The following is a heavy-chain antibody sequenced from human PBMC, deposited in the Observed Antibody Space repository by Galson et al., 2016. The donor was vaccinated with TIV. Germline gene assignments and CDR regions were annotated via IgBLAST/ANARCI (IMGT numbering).Heavy chain of an antibody. J-gene: IGHJ3*01. D-gene: IGHD6-19*01. CDR3: ARRHQWLGGSFDV. CDR2: IDWDGGN. Sequence: PALVKPTQTLTLTCTLSGFSLSTSGVRVSWIRQPPGKALEWLARIDWDGGNFYSTSLKTRLTISKDTSKNQVVLTMTNMDPVDTALYYCARRHQWLGGSFDVWGQGTMVAVS. CDR1: GFSLSTSGVR. V-gene: IGHV2-70*04.